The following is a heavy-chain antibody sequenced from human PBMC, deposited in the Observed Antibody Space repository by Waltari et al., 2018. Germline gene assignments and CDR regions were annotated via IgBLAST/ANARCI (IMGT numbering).Heavy chain of an antibody. V-gene: IGHV3-15*05. CDR2: IRSQSDGGTI. J-gene: IGHJ4*02. Sequence: EVRLVESGGGLLEPGESLTISCEGSGFPVKNSCLCWVRQAPGRGLEWVGRIRSQSDGGTIDYAESVKDRFVISRDDSKDTVFLEMKSLKTEDTGVYYCTIPSGTYDDYWGQGTLVTVSS. CDR1: GFPVKNSC. D-gene: IGHD1-26*01. CDR3: TIPSGTYDDY.